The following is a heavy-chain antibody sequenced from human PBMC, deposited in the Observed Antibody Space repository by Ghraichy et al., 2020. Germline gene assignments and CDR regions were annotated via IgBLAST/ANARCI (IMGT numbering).Heavy chain of an antibody. Sequence: GESLNISCAASGFRFSDYNMGWIRQAPGKGLEWLSYISRSGSTIYYADSQEGRLTISRDDAKNSLYLQMDGLRVGDTAVYYCARDNDYGDYHRSFDNWGQGTLVTVSS. J-gene: IGHJ4*02. D-gene: IGHD4-17*01. CDR2: ISRSGSTI. CDR1: GFRFSDYN. V-gene: IGHV3-11*01. CDR3: ARDNDYGDYHRSFDN.